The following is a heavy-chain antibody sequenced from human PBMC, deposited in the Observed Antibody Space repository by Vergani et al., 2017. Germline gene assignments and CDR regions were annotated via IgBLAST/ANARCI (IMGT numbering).Heavy chain of an antibody. CDR1: GGSFSGYY. CDR3: ARVDSPNHAFDI. CDR2: INHSVST. V-gene: IGHV4-34*01. Sequence: QVQLQQWGAGLLKPSETLSLTCAVYGGSFSGYYWSWIRQPPGKGLEWIGEINHSVSTNYNPSLKSRVTISVDTSKNQFSLKLSSVTAADTAVYYCARVDSPNHAFDIWGQGTMVTVSS. J-gene: IGHJ3*02.